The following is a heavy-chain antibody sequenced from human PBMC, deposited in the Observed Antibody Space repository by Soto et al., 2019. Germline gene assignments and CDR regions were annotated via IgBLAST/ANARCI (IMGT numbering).Heavy chain of an antibody. CDR2: IYYRGST. J-gene: IGHJ6*02. V-gene: IGHV4-59*01. D-gene: IGHD4-17*01. CDR1: GGSISPYY. Sequence: SETLSLTCTVSGGSISPYYWSWIRQFPGKGLEWLGYIYYRGSTDYNPSLKSRVTISVDTSKNQFSLNLSSVTAADTAVYYCARDLRFQGHDYADYLGYGMDVWGQGTTVTVSS. CDR3: ARDLRFQGHDYADYLGYGMDV.